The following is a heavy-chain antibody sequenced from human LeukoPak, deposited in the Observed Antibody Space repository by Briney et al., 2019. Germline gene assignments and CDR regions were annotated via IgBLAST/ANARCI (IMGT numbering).Heavy chain of an antibody. Sequence: TGGSLRLSCAASGFTFSSYSMNWVRQAPGKGLEWVSYISSSSSTIYYADSVEGRFTISRDNAKNSLYLQMNSLRAEDTAVYYCARDLVMITFGGVIISSEGSFDYWGQGTLVTVSS. D-gene: IGHD3-16*01. J-gene: IGHJ4*02. V-gene: IGHV3-48*01. CDR1: GFTFSSYS. CDR3: ARDLVMITFGGVIISSEGSFDY. CDR2: ISSSSSTI.